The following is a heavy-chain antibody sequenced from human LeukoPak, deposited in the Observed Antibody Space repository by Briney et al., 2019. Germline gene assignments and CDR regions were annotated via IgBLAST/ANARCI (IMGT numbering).Heavy chain of an antibody. CDR3: ARAAAGPYYDFWSGYASSWFDP. CDR1: GFTFSSYG. CDR2: INHSGST. Sequence: GSLRLSCAASGFTFSSYGMSWVRQAPGKGLEWIGEINHSGSTNYNPSLKSRVTISVDTSKNQFSLKLSSVTAADTAVYYCARAAAGPYYDFWSGYASSWFDPWGQGTLVTVSS. D-gene: IGHD3-3*01. V-gene: IGHV4-34*01. J-gene: IGHJ5*02.